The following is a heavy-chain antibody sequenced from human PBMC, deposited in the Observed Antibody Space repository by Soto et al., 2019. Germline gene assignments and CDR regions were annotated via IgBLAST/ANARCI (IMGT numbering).Heavy chain of an antibody. V-gene: IGHV3-23*01. CDR2: ISGSGDST. J-gene: IGHJ4*02. CDR1: GFTFSNYA. CDR3: AKGTLDHFDY. Sequence: EVQLLESGGGLIQPGGSLRLSCAASGFTFSNYAMTWVRQAPGKGLEWVSLISGSGDSTYYADSVKGRFTFSRDNSDNPLSLQMNSLRAEDTAIYYCAKGTLDHFDYWGLGTLVTVSS. D-gene: IGHD1-1*01.